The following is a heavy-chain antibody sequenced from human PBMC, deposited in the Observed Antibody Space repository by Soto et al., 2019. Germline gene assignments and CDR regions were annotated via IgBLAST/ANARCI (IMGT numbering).Heavy chain of an antibody. CDR2: ISSNGGTT. Sequence: SLRLSCSASGFTFSSYAMHWVRQAPGKGLQYVSAISSNGGTTYYADSVKGRFTISRDNSKNTVYLQMSSLRPEDTAVYYCVKDGTPYDFWSGYFSNFDSWGQGTLVTVSS. CDR1: GFTFSSYA. V-gene: IGHV3-64D*06. CDR3: VKDGTPYDFWSGYFSNFDS. J-gene: IGHJ4*02. D-gene: IGHD3-3*01.